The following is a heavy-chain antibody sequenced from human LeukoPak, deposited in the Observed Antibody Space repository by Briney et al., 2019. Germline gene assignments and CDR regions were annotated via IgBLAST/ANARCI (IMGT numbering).Heavy chain of an antibody. D-gene: IGHD2-21*02. J-gene: IGHJ6*02. CDR1: GGSFSGYY. V-gene: IGHV4-34*01. Sequence: SETLSLTCAVYGGSFSGYYWSWIREPPGKGLEWIGEINHSGSTNYNPSLKSRVTISVDTSKNQFSLKLSSVTAADTAVYYCARMSYRSTYCGGDCYSYYYYGMDVWRQGTTVTVSS. CDR2: INHSGST. CDR3: ARMSYRSTYCGGDCYSYYYYGMDV.